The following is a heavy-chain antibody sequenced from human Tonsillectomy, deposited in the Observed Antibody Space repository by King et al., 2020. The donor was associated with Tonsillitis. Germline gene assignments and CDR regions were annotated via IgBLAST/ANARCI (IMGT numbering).Heavy chain of an antibody. J-gene: IGHJ4*02. D-gene: IGHD3-3*01. CDR3: AKRRGGWSGYEDYFDY. Sequence: VQLVESGGVVVQPGGSLRLSCAASGFTFDDYTMHWVRQAPGKGLEWVSLISWDGDSTYYADSVKGRFTISRDNSKNSLYLQMNSLRTEDTALYYCAKRRGGWSGYEDYFDYWGQGTLVTVSS. CDR1: GFTFDDYT. V-gene: IGHV3-43*01. CDR2: ISWDGDST.